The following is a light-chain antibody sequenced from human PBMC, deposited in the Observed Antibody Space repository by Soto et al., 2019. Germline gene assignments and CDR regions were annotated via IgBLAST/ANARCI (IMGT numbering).Light chain of an antibody. V-gene: IGKV3-20*01. J-gene: IGKJ1*01. CDR2: GAS. Sequence: EIVLTQSPGTLSLSPGERATLSCRASQSISSNYLAWYQQKPGQAPRLLIYGASRRATGIPDRFSGSGSGTDFTLTVSRLEPEDLSVYYCQQYGTSGTFGQGTKVEIK. CDR3: QQYGTSGT. CDR1: QSISSNY.